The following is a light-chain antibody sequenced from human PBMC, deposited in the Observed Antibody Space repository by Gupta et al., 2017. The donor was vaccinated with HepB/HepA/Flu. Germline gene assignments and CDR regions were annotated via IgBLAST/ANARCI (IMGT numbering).Light chain of an antibody. CDR3: PEWDSSTVV. CDR2: QDS. CDR1: KLGDKY. V-gene: IGLV3-1*01. J-gene: IGLJ2*01. Sequence: SYELTQPPSVSVSPGQTASITCSGDKLGDKYACWYQQKPGQSPVLVIYQDSKRPSGIPERFSGSNSGNTATLTISGTQAMDEADYYCPEWDSSTVVFGGGTKLTVL.